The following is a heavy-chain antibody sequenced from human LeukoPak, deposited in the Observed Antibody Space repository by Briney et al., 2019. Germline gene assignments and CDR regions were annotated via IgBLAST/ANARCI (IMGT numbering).Heavy chain of an antibody. CDR3: AREEYSYGYGGEYFQH. CDR1: GYSFTSYW. J-gene: IGHJ1*01. Sequence: GESLKISCKGSGYSFTSYWIGWVRQMPGKGPEWTGIIYPGDSDTRYSPSFQGQVTISADKSISTAYLQWSSLKASDTAMYYCAREEYSYGYGGEYFQHWGQGTLVTVSS. D-gene: IGHD5-18*01. V-gene: IGHV5-51*01. CDR2: IYPGDSDT.